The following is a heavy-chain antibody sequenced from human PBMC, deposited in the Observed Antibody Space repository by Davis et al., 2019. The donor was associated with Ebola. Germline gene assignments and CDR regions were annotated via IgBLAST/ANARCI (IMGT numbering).Heavy chain of an antibody. Sequence: GESPKPSCAAPGFTFSSYAMSWVRQAPGKGLEWVSAISGSGGSTYYADSVTCRFNISRDNAKNALFLQMNSLRAEDTAVYYCARASRSDCSSSICYRGEFYYYYYMDVWGKGTTVTVSS. D-gene: IGHD2-2*02. CDR3: ARASRSDCSSSICYRGEFYYYYYMDV. V-gene: IGHV3-23*01. CDR2: ISGSGGST. CDR1: GFTFSSYA. J-gene: IGHJ6*03.